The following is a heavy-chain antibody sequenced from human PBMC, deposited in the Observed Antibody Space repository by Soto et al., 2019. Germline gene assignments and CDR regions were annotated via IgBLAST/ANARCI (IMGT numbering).Heavy chain of an antibody. CDR2: IYYSGST. Sequence: SETLSLTCTVTGDSINNRSYYWGWIRQPPGKGLEWIGSIYYSGSTYNNPSLKRRVPMSVDTSKNQFSLKLRSVTAADTALYHCARQLTSVVTQAYFDSWGQGSLVTVSS. CDR3: ARQLTSVVTQAYFDS. J-gene: IGHJ4*02. D-gene: IGHD2-21*02. V-gene: IGHV4-39*01. CDR1: GDSINNRSYY.